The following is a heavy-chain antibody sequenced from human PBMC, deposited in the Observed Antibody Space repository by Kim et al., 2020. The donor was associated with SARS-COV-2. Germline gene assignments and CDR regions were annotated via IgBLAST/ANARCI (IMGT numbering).Heavy chain of an antibody. CDR2: INTYGSST. Sequence: GGSLRLSCAASGFTFSMYWMHWVRQAPGKGLVWVSRINTYGSSTDYADSVKGRFTISRDNAKNTLYLQMNSLRAEDTAFYYCVRVNPEYSSSWPFDNWGQGTLAT. D-gene: IGHD6-13*01. CDR1: GFTFSMYW. V-gene: IGHV3-74*01. J-gene: IGHJ4*02. CDR3: VRVNPEYSSSWPFDN.